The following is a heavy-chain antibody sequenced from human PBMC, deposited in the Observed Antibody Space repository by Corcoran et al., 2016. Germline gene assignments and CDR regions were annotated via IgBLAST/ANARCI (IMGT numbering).Heavy chain of an antibody. Sequence: QVQLVQSGAEVKKPGASVKVSCKASGYTFTNYDNNWVRQATGPGLEWMGWMNPNSGNTGYAQKFQGRVTMTRDTSINTAYMELSSLRSEDKDVYYCARGGNYYDRSGYYSNEYWGQGTLVTVSS. D-gene: IGHD3-22*01. CDR1: GYTFTNYD. J-gene: IGHJ4*02. CDR2: MNPNSGNT. V-gene: IGHV1-8*01. CDR3: ARGGNYYDRSGYYSNEY.